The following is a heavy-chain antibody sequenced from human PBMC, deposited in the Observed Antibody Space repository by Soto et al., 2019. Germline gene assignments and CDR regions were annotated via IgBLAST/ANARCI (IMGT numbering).Heavy chain of an antibody. CDR2: IYYSGSP. Sequence: SETLSLTCTVSGGSISSYYWSWIRQPPGKGLEWIGYIYYSGSPNYNPSLKGRVTISVDTSKNQFSLKLSSVTAADTAVYYCARGGGEGYDSSGYYPGALFYWGQGTLVTVS. CDR1: GGSISSYY. J-gene: IGHJ4*02. CDR3: ARGGGEGYDSSGYYPGALFY. D-gene: IGHD3-22*01. V-gene: IGHV4-59*01.